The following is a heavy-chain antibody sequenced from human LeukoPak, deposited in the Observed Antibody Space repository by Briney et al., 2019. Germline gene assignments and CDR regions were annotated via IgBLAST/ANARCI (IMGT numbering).Heavy chain of an antibody. J-gene: IGHJ2*01. CDR2: ISGSGGST. CDR1: GFTFSSCA. Sequence: GGSLRLSCAASGFTFSSCAMSWVRQAPGKGLEWVSAISGSGGSTYYADSVKGRFTISRDNSKNTLYLQMNSLRAEDTAVYYCAKDLKYSSMRRLLAIHWYFDLWGRGTLVTVSS. D-gene: IGHD6-19*01. V-gene: IGHV3-23*01. CDR3: AKDLKYSSMRRLLAIHWYFDL.